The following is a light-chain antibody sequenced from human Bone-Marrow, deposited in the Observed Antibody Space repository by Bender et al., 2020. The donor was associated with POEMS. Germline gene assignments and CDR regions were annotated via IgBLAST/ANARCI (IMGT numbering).Light chain of an antibody. V-gene: IGLV2-18*02. CDR1: SSDIGTYDL. J-gene: IGLJ3*02. Sequence: QSALTQPPSVSGSPGQSVTISCTGTSSDIGTYDLVSWYRHPPGTTPKLIIYEVHYRPSGVSNRFSGSNSGNTASLTISGLQAEDEADYYCSSYTSSSTLVFGGGTKLTVL. CDR2: EVH. CDR3: SSYTSSSTLV.